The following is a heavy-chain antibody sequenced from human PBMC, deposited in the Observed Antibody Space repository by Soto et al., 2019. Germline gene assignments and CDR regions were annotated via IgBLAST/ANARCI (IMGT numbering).Heavy chain of an antibody. CDR2: IAPKSGDT. D-gene: IGHD3-16*01. J-gene: IGHJ5*02. CDR1: GYTFNENE. V-gene: IGHV1-2*02. CDR3: ASRHLRDYIRWSFDP. Sequence: ASVEVSCKXSGYTFNENEIHWLRRAPGQRLEWMGRIAPKSGDTNFAPAYQGRVTMTRDTASNTVYMEVTRLTSDDTAVYLCASRHLRDYIRWSFDPWGQGTLVTVSS.